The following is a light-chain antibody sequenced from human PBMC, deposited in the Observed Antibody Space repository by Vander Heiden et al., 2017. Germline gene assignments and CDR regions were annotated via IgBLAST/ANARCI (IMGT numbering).Light chain of an antibody. V-gene: IGKV1D-12*01. J-gene: IGKJ5*01. CDR2: TAT. CDR3: QQTTIFPRT. CDR1: ENINTL. Sequence: DIQMTQSPSSVSAFVGDRVTITCRASENINTLLAWYQQKPGKAPKLLIYTATGVQSGVPSRFSGSGSGTDFTLTIDNLQPEDFATYYCQQTTIFPRTFGQGTRLEIK.